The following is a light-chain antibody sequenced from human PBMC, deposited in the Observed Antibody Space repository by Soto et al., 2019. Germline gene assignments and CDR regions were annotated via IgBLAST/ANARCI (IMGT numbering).Light chain of an antibody. CDR2: DAS. Sequence: ETVLTQSPATLSLSPGESATLSCRASQSVSTYLAWYQQKPGQAPRLLIYDASNRVTGIPARFRGSGSGTDFTLTISSLQSEDFAVYYCQQYKNWPRTFGQGTKVDIK. J-gene: IGKJ1*01. V-gene: IGKV3-11*01. CDR1: QSVSTY. CDR3: QQYKNWPRT.